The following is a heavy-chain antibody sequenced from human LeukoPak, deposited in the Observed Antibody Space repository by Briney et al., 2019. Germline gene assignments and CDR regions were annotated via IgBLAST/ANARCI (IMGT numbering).Heavy chain of an antibody. V-gene: IGHV1-69*13. CDR3: ARDGSGYYYGGNSLADY. J-gene: IGHJ4*02. Sequence: ASVKVSCKASGGTFSSYAISWVRQAPGQGLEWMGGIIPIFGTANYAQKFQGRVTITADESTSTAYMELSSLRSEDTAVYYCARDGSGYYYGGNSLADYWGQGTLVTVSS. CDR1: GGTFSSYA. CDR2: IIPIFGTA. D-gene: IGHD4-23*01.